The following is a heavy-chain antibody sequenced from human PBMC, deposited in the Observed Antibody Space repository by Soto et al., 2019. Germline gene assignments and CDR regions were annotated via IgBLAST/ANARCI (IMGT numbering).Heavy chain of an antibody. V-gene: IGHV4-39*01. CDR2: IYYSGST. J-gene: IGHJ3*02. CDR3: ARPETGYSYGKGAFDI. CDR1: GGSISSSSYY. D-gene: IGHD5-18*01. Sequence: SETLSLTCTVSGGSISSSSYYWGWIRQPPGKGLEWIGSIYYSGSTYYNPSLKSRVTISVDTSKNQFSLKLSSVPAADTAVYYCARPETGYSYGKGAFDIWGQGTMVT.